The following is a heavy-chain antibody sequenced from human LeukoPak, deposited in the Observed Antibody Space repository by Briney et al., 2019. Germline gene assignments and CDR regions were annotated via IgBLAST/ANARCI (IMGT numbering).Heavy chain of an antibody. CDR1: GFTFSSYS. V-gene: IGHV3-21*01. CDR3: ASSHYYDSSGYYYDLGY. CDR2: ISSSSSYI. J-gene: IGHJ4*02. Sequence: PGGSLRLSCAASGFTFSSYSMNWVRQAPGKGLEWVSSISSSSSYIYYADSVKGRFTISRDNAKNSLYLQMNSLRAEDTAVYYCASSHYYDSSGYYYDLGYWGQGTLVTVSS. D-gene: IGHD3-22*01.